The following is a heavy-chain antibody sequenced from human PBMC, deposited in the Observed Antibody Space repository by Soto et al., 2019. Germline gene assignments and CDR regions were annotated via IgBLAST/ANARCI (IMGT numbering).Heavy chain of an antibody. CDR2: ISNSGNII. J-gene: IGHJ1*01. V-gene: IGHV3-11*01. CDR1: GFIFSDYY. Sequence: QVQLVESGGGLVKRGGSLRLSCAASGFIFSDYYMSWVRQAPGKGLEWVSYISNSGNIIYYADSVKGRFTISRDSAKNSLYLQMNSLRAEDTAVYYCARVPATALRAYFHRWSQGTLVTVSS. CDR3: ARVPATALRAYFHR. D-gene: IGHD5-12*01.